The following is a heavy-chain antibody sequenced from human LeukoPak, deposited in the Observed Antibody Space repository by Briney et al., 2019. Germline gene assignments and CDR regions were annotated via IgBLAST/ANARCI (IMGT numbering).Heavy chain of an antibody. V-gene: IGHV3-66*01. CDR1: GFTFSSYA. Sequence: GGSLRLSCAASGFTFSSYAMSWVRQAPGKGLEWVSVIYSGGSTYYADSVKGRFTISRDNSKNTLYLQMNSLRAEDTAVYYCARDHYYDSRFDYWGQGTLVTVSS. D-gene: IGHD3-22*01. CDR2: IYSGGST. CDR3: ARDHYYDSRFDY. J-gene: IGHJ4*02.